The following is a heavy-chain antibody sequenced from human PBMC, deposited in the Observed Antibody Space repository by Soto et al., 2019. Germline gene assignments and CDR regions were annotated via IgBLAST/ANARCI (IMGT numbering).Heavy chain of an antibody. V-gene: IGHV4-4*02. D-gene: IGHD3-10*01. CDR3: ARAKLCNTISCPHSFDI. CDR1: GASISTNNW. Sequence: QVQLQESGPGLVEPSGTLSLTCDVSGASISTNNWWSWVRQSPGQGLEWIAEGYHSGTTNSNPSLKSRVTISVDTSKNQFSLMLASVTAADTAVYYCARAKLCNTISCPHSFDIWGQGTLVTVSS. CDR2: GYHSGTT. J-gene: IGHJ4*02.